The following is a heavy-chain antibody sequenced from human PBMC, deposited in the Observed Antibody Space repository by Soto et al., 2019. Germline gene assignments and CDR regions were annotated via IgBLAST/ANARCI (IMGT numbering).Heavy chain of an antibody. D-gene: IGHD1-26*01. CDR3: ARSAHNSGSYRNFDC. CDR2: VIPIFGTA. J-gene: IGHJ4*02. Sequence: QVQLVQSGAEVKNPGSSVKVSCKASGDTFSTYAITWVRQAPGQGLEWMGGVIPIFGTANYAQRFQGRVTITADESTTTAYMELSSLRSENSAVYYCARSAHNSGSYRNFDCWGQGTLVTVSS. V-gene: IGHV1-69*01. CDR1: GDTFSTYA.